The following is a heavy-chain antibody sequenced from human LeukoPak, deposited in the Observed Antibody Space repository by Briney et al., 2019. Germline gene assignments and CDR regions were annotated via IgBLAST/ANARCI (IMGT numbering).Heavy chain of an antibody. Sequence: SETLSLTCTVSGGSISSYYWSWIRQPPGKGLEWIGYIYYSGSTNYNPSLKSRVTISVDTSKNQFSLKLSSVTAADTAVYYCARVRYDILTGPDAFDIWGQGTMVTVSS. CDR1: GGSISSYY. D-gene: IGHD3-9*01. CDR3: ARVRYDILTGPDAFDI. CDR2: IYYSGST. J-gene: IGHJ3*02. V-gene: IGHV4-59*01.